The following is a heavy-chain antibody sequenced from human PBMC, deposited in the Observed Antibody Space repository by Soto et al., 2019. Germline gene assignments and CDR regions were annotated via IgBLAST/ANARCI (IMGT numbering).Heavy chain of an antibody. CDR3: AKAGGDYYYDSSGYYAFDI. CDR1: GFTFSSYA. V-gene: IGHV3-23*01. J-gene: IGHJ3*02. D-gene: IGHD3-22*01. CDR2: ISGSGGST. Sequence: GGSLRLSCAASGFTFSSYAMSWVRQAPGKGLEWVSAISGSGGSTYYADSVKGRFTISRDNSKNTLYLQMNSLRAEDTAVYYCAKAGGDYYYDSSGYYAFDIWGQGTMVTVSS.